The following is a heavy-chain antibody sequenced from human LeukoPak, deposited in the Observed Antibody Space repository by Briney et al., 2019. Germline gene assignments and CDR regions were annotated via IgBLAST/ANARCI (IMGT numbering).Heavy chain of an antibody. D-gene: IGHD1-26*01. V-gene: IGHV3-30*03. CDR1: GFTFSSYG. J-gene: IGHJ4*02. CDR2: ISYDGSNK. Sequence: PGGSLRLSCAASGFTFSSYGMHWVRQAPGKGLEWVTVISYDGSNKYYADSVKGRFTISRDNSKNTLYLQMNSLRAEDTAVYYCARDEGGSGRYWADYWGQGTLVSVSS. CDR3: ARDEGGSGRYWADY.